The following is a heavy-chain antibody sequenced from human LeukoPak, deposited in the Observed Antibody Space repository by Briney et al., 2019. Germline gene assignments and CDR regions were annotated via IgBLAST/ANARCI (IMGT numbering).Heavy chain of an antibody. CDR1: GGSISSYY. V-gene: IGHV4-59*08. Sequence: PSETLSLTCTVSGGSISSYYWSWIRQPPGKGLEWSGYIYYSGSTNYNPSLKSRVTISVDTSKNQFSLKLSSVTAADTAVYYCARHLPGPYGSGSYSSGFDYWGQGTLVTVSS. CDR3: ARHLPGPYGSGSYSSGFDY. J-gene: IGHJ4*02. D-gene: IGHD3-10*01. CDR2: IYYSGST.